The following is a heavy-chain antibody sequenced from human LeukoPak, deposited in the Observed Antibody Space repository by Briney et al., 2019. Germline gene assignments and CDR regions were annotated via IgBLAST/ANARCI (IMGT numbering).Heavy chain of an antibody. CDR3: ASQGIAAAGTGVTHWFDP. V-gene: IGHV4-34*01. CDR1: GFTFSSYA. J-gene: IGHJ5*02. CDR2: INHSGST. Sequence: GSLRLSCAASGFTFSSYAMHWVRQAPGKGLEWIGEINHSGSTNYNPSLKSRVTISVDTSKSQFSLKLSSVTAADTAVYYCASQGIAAAGTGVTHWFDPWGQGTLVTVSS. D-gene: IGHD6-13*01.